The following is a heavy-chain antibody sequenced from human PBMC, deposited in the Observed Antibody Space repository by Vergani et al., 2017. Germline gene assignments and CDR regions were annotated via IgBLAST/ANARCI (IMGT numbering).Heavy chain of an antibody. CDR1: GYTLSGYY. V-gene: IGHV1-2*02. CDR3: ATCPYDFWRDYPRGYYSYYLDV. CDR2: INPNTGGT. J-gene: IGHJ6*03. Sequence: QVQLVQSGAEVKKPGAPVKVSCKASGYTLSGYYVHWVRQAPGQGLEWMGWINPNTGGTKYAQKFQGGVTMTWDTSISTAYMELSRLRSDDTAIYYCATCPYDFWRDYPRGYYSYYLDVWGRETTVIVSS. D-gene: IGHD3-3*01.